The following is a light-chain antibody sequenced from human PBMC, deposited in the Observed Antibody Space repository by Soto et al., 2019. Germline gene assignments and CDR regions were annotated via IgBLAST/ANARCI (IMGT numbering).Light chain of an antibody. Sequence: EIVLTQSPGTLSLSPGERATLSCRASQSISSSYLVWYQQKPGQAPRLLIYGASSRATGIPDRFSGSGSGTDFTLTISRLEPEDFAVYSCQQYGSSRTFGQGTKVEIK. J-gene: IGKJ1*01. CDR3: QQYGSSRT. V-gene: IGKV3-20*01. CDR2: GAS. CDR1: QSISSSY.